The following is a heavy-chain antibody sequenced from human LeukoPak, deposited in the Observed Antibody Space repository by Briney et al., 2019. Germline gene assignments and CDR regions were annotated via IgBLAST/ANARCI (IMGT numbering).Heavy chain of an antibody. CDR3: ASPNIPTTRTTYYFGY. V-gene: IGHV3-30*02. J-gene: IGHJ4*02. CDR1: GFTFSSYG. Sequence: GGSLRLSCAASGFTFSSYGMHWVRQAPGKGLEWVAFIRYDGSNKNYAESVKGRFTISRDNSKNTLYLQMNSLRAEDTAVYYCASPNIPTTRTTYYFGYWGQGTLVTVSS. CDR2: IRYDGSNK. D-gene: IGHD1-7*01.